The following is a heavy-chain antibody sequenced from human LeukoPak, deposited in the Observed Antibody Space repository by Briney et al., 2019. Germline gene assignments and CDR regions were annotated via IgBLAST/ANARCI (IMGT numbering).Heavy chain of an antibody. CDR3: ARGGEGWFDP. J-gene: IGHJ5*02. CDR1: GYTFTSYD. Sequence: ASVKVSCKASGYTFTSYDINWVRQAPGQGLEWMGWINPNSGGTNYAQKFQGRVTMTRDTSISTVYMELSRVRPDDTAVYYCARGGEGWFDPWGQGTLVTVSS. D-gene: IGHD3-16*01. CDR2: INPNSGGT. V-gene: IGHV1-2*02.